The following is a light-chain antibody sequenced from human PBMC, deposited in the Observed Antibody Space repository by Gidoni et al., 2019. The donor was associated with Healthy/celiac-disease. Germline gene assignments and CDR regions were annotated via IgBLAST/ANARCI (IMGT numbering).Light chain of an antibody. CDR2: AAS. CDR1: QGISSY. V-gene: IGKV1-9*01. CDR3: QQLSSSPLT. J-gene: IGKJ3*01. Sequence: DIQLTQSPSFLSASVGDRVTITSRASQGISSYLAWYQQKPGKAPKLLIYAASTLQGGVPSRFSGSGSGTEFTLTISSLQPEDFATYSCQQLSSSPLTFXPXTKVDIK.